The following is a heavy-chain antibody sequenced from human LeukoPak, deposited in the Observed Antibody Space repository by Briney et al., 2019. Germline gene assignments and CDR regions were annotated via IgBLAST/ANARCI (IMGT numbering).Heavy chain of an antibody. CDR1: AGSISSGAYY. CDR3: ATTPVAVAGLYFDN. D-gene: IGHD6-19*01. J-gene: IGHJ4*02. V-gene: IGHV4-31*11. CDR2: IYLSGGT. Sequence: SQTLSLTCVVSAGSISSGAYYWSWVRQHPGKGPEWIGYIYLSGGTDYNPSLKSRVSMSVDTSNDQFYLKLTSVTTADTAVYYCATTPVAVAGLYFDNWGQGTLVTVSS.